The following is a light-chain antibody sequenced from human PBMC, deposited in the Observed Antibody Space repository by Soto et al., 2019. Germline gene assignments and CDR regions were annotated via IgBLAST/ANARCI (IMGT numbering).Light chain of an antibody. CDR2: DVS. CDR1: SNDVGGYNY. Sequence: SALTQPASLSGSPGQSIAISCTGTSNDVGGYNYVSWYQQHPGKAPKLILCDVSNRPSGVSDRFSGSKSGNTASLTISGLQTEDEADYYCSSYTTSSTYVFGTGTKVTVL. J-gene: IGLJ1*01. CDR3: SSYTTSSTYV. V-gene: IGLV2-14*01.